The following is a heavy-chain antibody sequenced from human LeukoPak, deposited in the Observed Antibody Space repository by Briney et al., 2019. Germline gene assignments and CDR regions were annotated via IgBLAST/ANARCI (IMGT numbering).Heavy chain of an antibody. Sequence: ASVKVSCKASGYTFTSYDINWVRQATGQGLECMGWMNPNSGNTGYAQKFQGRATMTRNTSISTAYMELSSLRSEDTAVYYCARRGQSTGSEWNFDYWGQGTLVTVSS. CDR3: ARRGQSTGSEWNFDY. CDR1: GYTFTSYD. J-gene: IGHJ4*02. CDR2: MNPNSGNT. V-gene: IGHV1-8*01. D-gene: IGHD1-1*01.